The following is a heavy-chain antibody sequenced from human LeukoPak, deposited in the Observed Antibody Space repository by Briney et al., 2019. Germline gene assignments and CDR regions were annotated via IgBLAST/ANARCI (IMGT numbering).Heavy chain of an antibody. CDR1: GGSISSYY. CDR3: AREMTTVVNWFDP. Sequence: SETLSLTCTVSGGSISSYYWSWIRQPPGKGLEWIGYIYYSGSTNYNPSLKSRVTISVDTSKSQFSLKLSSVTAADTAVYYCAREMTTVVNWFDPWGQGTLVTVSS. CDR2: IYYSGST. V-gene: IGHV4-59*12. D-gene: IGHD4-23*01. J-gene: IGHJ5*02.